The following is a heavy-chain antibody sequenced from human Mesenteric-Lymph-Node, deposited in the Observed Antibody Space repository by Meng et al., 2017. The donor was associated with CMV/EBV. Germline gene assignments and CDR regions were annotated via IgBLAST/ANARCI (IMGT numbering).Heavy chain of an antibody. CDR2: IYYSGST. V-gene: IGHV4-61*01. J-gene: IGHJ2*01. D-gene: IGHD6-13*01. CDR1: GGSVSSGSYY. CDR3: ARGYSSRWYSDL. Sequence: TVSGGSVSSGSYYWSWIRQPPGKGLEWIGYIYYSGSTNYNPSLKSRVTISVDTSKNQFSLKLSSVTAADTAVYYCARGYSSRWYSDLWGRGTLVTVSS.